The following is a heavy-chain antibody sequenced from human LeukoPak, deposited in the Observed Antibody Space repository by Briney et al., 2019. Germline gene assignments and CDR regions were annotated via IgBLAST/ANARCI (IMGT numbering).Heavy chain of an antibody. CDR3: ATYYYDSSGYYYVPSFDY. CDR2: INHSGST. V-gene: IGHV4-34*01. Sequence: KPSETLSLTCAVYGGSFSGYYWSWIRQPPGKGLEWIGEINHSGSTNYNPSLKSRVTISVDTSKNQFSLKLSSVTAADTAVYYCATYYYDSSGYYYVPSFDYWGQGTLVTVSS. D-gene: IGHD3-22*01. CDR1: GGSFSGYY. J-gene: IGHJ4*02.